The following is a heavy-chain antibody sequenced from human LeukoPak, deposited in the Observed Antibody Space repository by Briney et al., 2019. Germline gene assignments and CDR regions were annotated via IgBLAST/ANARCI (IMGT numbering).Heavy chain of an antibody. D-gene: IGHD2-15*01. Sequence: SRPTLVKPTQTLTLMCTFSGFSLTTSAVGVGWIRQPPGKALEWLALIYGSDAKIYWPSLRSRLTVAKDTSKNQVVLTMTNMDPVDTATHHCAHRRGEVCSGAICYSFDHWGQGTLVTVSS. J-gene: IGHJ4*02. V-gene: IGHV2-5*01. CDR1: GFSLTTSAVG. CDR3: AHRRGEVCSGAICYSFDH. CDR2: IYGSDAK.